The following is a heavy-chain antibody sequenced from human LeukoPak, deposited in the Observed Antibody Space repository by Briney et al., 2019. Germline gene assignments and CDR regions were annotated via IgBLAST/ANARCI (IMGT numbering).Heavy chain of an antibody. V-gene: IGHV4-34*01. CDR1: GGSFSGYY. Sequence: PSETLSLTCAVYGGSFSGYYWSWIRQPPGKGLEWIGEINHSGSTNYNPSLKSRVTISVDTSKNQFSLKLSSVTAADTAVYYCARFSRFTGYNWLDPWGQGTLVTVSS. D-gene: IGHD3-3*01. CDR3: ARFSRFTGYNWLDP. J-gene: IGHJ5*02. CDR2: INHSGST.